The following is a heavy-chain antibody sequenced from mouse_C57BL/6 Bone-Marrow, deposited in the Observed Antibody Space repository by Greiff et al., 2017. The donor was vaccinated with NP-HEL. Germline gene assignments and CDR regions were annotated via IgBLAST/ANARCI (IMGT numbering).Heavy chain of an antibody. CDR2: IWSGGSP. CDR1: GFSLTSYG. CDR3: AGKGYWEGDY. J-gene: IGHJ4*01. D-gene: IGHD2-3*01. Sequence: QVQLKQSGPGLVQPSQSLSITCTVSGFSLTSYGVHWVRQSPGKGLAWLGVIWSGGSPDSNEAFISRLSLSKDKSKSQVFFKMNSLQADDTAIYYCAGKGYWEGDYWGQGTSVTVSS. V-gene: IGHV2-2*01.